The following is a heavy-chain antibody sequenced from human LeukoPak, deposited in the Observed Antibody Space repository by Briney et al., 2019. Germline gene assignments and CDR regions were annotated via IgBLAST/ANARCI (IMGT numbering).Heavy chain of an antibody. J-gene: IGHJ4*02. CDR3: AKDPGRPPYDSSGYYHGFDY. CDR2: ISGSGGST. Sequence: GGSLRLSCAASGFTFSSYAMSWVRQAPGKGLEWVSAISGSGGSTYYADSVKGRFTISRDNSKNTLYLQMNSLRAEDRSVYYCAKDPGRPPYDSSGYYHGFDYWGQGTLVTVSS. V-gene: IGHV3-23*01. D-gene: IGHD3-22*01. CDR1: GFTFSSYA.